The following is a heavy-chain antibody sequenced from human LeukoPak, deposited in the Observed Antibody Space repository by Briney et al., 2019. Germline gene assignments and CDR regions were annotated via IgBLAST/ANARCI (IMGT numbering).Heavy chain of an antibody. CDR2: IKQDGSEK. CDR1: GFTFSTFA. V-gene: IGHV3-7*01. J-gene: IGHJ4*02. CDR3: VREVRREGDQFDY. D-gene: IGHD2-21*01. Sequence: GGSLRLSCAASGFTFSTFAMIWVRQPPGKGLEWVANIKQDGSEKYYVDSVKGRFTISRDNAKNSLYLQMNSLRAEDTTVYYCVREVRREGDQFDYWGQGTLVTVSS.